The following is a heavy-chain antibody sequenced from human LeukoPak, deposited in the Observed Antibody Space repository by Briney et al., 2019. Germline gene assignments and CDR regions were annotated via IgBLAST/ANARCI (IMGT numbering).Heavy chain of an antibody. CDR2: ISSSSSYI. V-gene: IGHV3-21*01. J-gene: IGHJ5*02. CDR3: ARSAGYSSSWYWFDP. D-gene: IGHD6-13*01. CDR1: GGSISSSS. Sequence: ETLSLTCTVSGGSISSSSYYWGWIRQPPGKGLEWVSSISSSSSYIYYADSVKGRFTISRDNAKNSLYLQMNSLRAEDTAVYYCARSAGYSSSWYWFDPWGQGTLVTVSS.